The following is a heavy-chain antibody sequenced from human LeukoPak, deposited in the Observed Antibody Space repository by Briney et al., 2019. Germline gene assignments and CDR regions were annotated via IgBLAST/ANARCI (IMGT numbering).Heavy chain of an antibody. CDR1: GYTFTSYG. J-gene: IGHJ6*02. V-gene: IGHV1-69*04. CDR3: ASLDTSGYFHYGMDV. CDR2: ILPILGIT. Sequence: SVKVSCKASGYTFTSYGISWVRQAPGQGLEWMGRILPILGITDYAQKFQGTVTISADKSTNTVYMHLSSLRSDDTAVYYCASLDTSGYFHYGMDVWGQGTTVTVSS. D-gene: IGHD5-18*01.